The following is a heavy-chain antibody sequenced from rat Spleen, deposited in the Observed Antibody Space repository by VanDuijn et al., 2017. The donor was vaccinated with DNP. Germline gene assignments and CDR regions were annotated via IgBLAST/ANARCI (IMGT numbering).Heavy chain of an antibody. CDR2: ISASGGST. Sequence: EVRLVESGGGLVQPGRSLKLSCAVSGFTFSKEAMAWVRQAPTKGLEWVATISASGGSTYYRDSVKGRFTISRDNAKSTLYLQMNSLRSEDTATYYCAKAGGYSPWYFDYWGQGVMVTVSS. D-gene: IGHD1-11*01. J-gene: IGHJ2*01. CDR3: AKAGGYSPWYFDY. CDR1: GFTFSKEA. V-gene: IGHV5-25*01.